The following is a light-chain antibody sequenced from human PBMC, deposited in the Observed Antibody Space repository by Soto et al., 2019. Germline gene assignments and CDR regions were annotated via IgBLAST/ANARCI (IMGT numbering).Light chain of an antibody. V-gene: IGKV3-15*01. CDR2: GAS. J-gene: IGKJ4*01. CDR1: QSVSSN. Sequence: EIVMTQSPATLSVSPGERATLSCRASQSVSSNLAWYQQKPGQAPRLLIYGASTRATGVPARFSGSGSGTEFTLPISSLQSEDFAVYYCQQYNIWPLTFGGGTEVEIK. CDR3: QQYNIWPLT.